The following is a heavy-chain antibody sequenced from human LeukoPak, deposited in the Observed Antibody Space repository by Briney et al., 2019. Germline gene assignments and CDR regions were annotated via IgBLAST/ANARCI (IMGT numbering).Heavy chain of an antibody. D-gene: IGHD3-10*01. V-gene: IGHV4-38-2*01. Sequence: PGGSLRLSCAASGFTFSDYYMSWIRQPPGKGLEWIGSIYYSGSTYYNPSLKSRVTISVDTSKNQFSLKLSSVTAADTAVYYCARTNYGSGSYYKVYYYYMDVWGKGTTVTVSS. CDR2: IYYSGST. J-gene: IGHJ6*03. CDR1: GFTFSDYY. CDR3: ARTNYGSGSYYKVYYYYMDV.